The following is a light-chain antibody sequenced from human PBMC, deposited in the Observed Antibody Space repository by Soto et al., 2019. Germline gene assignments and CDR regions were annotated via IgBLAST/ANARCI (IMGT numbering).Light chain of an antibody. CDR3: SSYTSSSTLVV. CDR1: SSDVGGFNY. CDR2: EVS. J-gene: IGLJ2*01. Sequence: QSALTQPPSASGSPGQSVTISCSGTSSDVGGFNYVSWYQQHPGRAPKVLIYEVSNRPSGVSNRFSGSKSGNTASLTISGLQAEDEADYYCSSYTSSSTLVVFGRGTKLTVL. V-gene: IGLV2-14*01.